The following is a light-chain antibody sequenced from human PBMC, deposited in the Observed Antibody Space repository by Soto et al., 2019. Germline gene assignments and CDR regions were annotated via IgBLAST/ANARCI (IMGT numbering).Light chain of an antibody. V-gene: IGKV3-15*01. CDR1: QSVSNN. CDR3: QQYNDWPPIT. Sequence: EIMMTQSPVTLSVSPGERATLSCRASQSVSNNLAWYQQKPGQAPRLPIYYASTRATGIPARFSGSGSGTEFTLTISSLQSEDFALYYCQQYNDWPPITFGQGTRLEIK. J-gene: IGKJ5*01. CDR2: YAS.